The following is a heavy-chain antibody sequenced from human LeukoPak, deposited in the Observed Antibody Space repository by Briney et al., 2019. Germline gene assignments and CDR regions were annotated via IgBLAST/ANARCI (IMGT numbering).Heavy chain of an antibody. Sequence: GGSLRLSCAASGFTFSSYSMNWVRQAPGKGLEWVSYISSSSSTIYYADSVKGRFTISRDNAKNSLYLQMNSLRAEDTAVYYCARDEGYYGSGSQNYFDYWGQGTLVTVSS. V-gene: IGHV3-48*04. D-gene: IGHD3-10*01. CDR1: GFTFSSYS. CDR3: ARDEGYYGSGSQNYFDY. CDR2: ISSSSSTI. J-gene: IGHJ4*02.